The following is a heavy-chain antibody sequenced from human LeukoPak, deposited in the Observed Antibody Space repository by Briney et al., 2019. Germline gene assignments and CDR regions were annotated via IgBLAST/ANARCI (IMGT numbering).Heavy chain of an antibody. J-gene: IGHJ5*02. CDR2: IYHSGSP. CDR1: GGSISSGGYY. V-gene: IGHV4-30-2*02. Sequence: PSETLSLTCTVSGGSISSGGYYWSWIRQPPGKGLEWIGYIYHSGSPYYNSSLKSRVTISVDRSKNQFSLKLSSVTAADTAVYYCARNGYSYGFTGGNWFDPWGQGTLVTVSS. D-gene: IGHD5-18*01. CDR3: ARNGYSYGFTGGNWFDP.